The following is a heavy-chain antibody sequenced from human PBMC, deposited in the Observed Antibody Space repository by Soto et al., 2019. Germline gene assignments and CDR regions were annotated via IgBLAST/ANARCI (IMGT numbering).Heavy chain of an antibody. CDR1: GYTFTSYA. D-gene: IGHD3-9*01. V-gene: IGHV1-3*01. Sequence: SVKVSCKASGYTFTSYAMHWVRQAPGQRLEWMGWINAGNGNTKYSQNLQGRVTITSDTSASTAYMELTNLRSEDTAVYYCARAGTYYDPLTGYGYYYYAMDVWGQGTTVTSP. CDR3: ARAGTYYDPLTGYGYYYYAMDV. J-gene: IGHJ6*02. CDR2: INAGNGNT.